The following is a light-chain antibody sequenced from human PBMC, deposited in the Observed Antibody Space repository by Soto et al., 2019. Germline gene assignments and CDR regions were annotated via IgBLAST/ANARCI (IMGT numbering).Light chain of an antibody. CDR3: LQSYSTPFT. J-gene: IGKJ4*01. CDR1: QSINSS. CDR2: AAS. Sequence: DIQMTQSPTSLSASVGDRVTITCRASQSINSSLNWFQQKPGKAPKLLIYAASSLQSGVPSRFSGGGSGTDFTLTISSLQPEDFATYYCLQSYSTPFTFGGGTKVEIK. V-gene: IGKV1-39*01.